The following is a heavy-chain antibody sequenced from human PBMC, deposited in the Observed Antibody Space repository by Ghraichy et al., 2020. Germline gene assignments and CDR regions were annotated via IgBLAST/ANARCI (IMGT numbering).Heavy chain of an antibody. D-gene: IGHD2-15*01. V-gene: IGHV3-64*01. J-gene: IGHJ6*02. CDR1: GFVFSTYG. CDR3: ARELCDSGSCLPIPRYGMDV. Sequence: GESLNISCAASGFVFSTYGVHWVRQAPGKGLEYISAISSNGAGTYYANSVKGRFTISRDNSKNTVYLQMDSVRPEDMAVYYCARELCDSGSCLPIPRYGMDVWGQGTTVTVSS. CDR2: ISSNGAGT.